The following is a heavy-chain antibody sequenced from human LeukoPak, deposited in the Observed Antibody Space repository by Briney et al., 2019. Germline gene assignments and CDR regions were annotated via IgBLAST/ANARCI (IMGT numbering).Heavy chain of an antibody. CDR2: IDADGGAT. J-gene: IGHJ5*02. CDR1: GFTFKIYA. CDR3: AKDQSYYNWFDP. Sequence: GGSLRLSCAASGFTFKIYAMTWVRQAPGKGLEWVSSIDADGGATFYADSVQGRFTISRDNAKNTLGLQMHSLRAEDTAIYYCAKDQSYYNWFDPWGQGTRVTVSS. D-gene: IGHD3-10*01. V-gene: IGHV3-23*01.